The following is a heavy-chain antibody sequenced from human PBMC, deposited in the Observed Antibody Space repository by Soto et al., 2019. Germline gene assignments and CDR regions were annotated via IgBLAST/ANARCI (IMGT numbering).Heavy chain of an antibody. V-gene: IGHV3-53*01. CDR2: IYSNGNT. D-gene: IGHD2-15*01. CDR3: VVEDLGMEV. J-gene: IGHJ6*02. CDR1: GFTVSTNY. Sequence: GALRLSCAASGFTVSTNYRTWVRQTPGKGLEWVSIIYSNGNTYYADSVKGRFTISRDNSKNTLDLQMNSLRVDDTAVYYCVVEDLGMEVWGQGTTVTVSS.